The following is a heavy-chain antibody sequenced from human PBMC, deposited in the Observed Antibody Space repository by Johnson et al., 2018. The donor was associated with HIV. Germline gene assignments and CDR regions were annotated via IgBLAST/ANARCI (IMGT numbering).Heavy chain of an antibody. Sequence: VQLVESGGGLVQPGGSLRLSCAASGFTVSSNYMSWVRQAPGKGLEWVSVIYSGGSTYYADSVKGRLTISRDNSKNTLYLHMNSLRAEDTAVYYCARDQSNGWNRGAFDVWGHGTMVIVSS. V-gene: IGHV3-66*01. CDR1: GFTVSSNY. CDR2: IYSGGST. J-gene: IGHJ3*01. CDR3: ARDQSNGWNRGAFDV. D-gene: IGHD6-19*01.